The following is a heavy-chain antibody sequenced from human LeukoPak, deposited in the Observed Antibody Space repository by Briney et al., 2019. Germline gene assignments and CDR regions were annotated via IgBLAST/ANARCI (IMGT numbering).Heavy chain of an antibody. CDR3: ARDAVGGGYFDY. V-gene: IGHV3-53*01. J-gene: IGHJ4*02. CDR2: LHSGGDT. D-gene: IGHD1-26*01. Sequence: PGQSLRLSCVVSGFSVSGNYMSWVRQAPGKGLEWVSVLHSGGDTYYADSVKGRFSIPRDNSQNTLYLQMNNVRAEDTAVYYCARDAVGGGYFDYWGQGVLVTVSS. CDR1: GFSVSGNY.